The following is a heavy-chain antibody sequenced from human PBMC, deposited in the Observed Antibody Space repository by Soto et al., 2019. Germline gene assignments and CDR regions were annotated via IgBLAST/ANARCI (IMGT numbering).Heavy chain of an antibody. Sequence: ASVKVSCKVSGYTLTELSMHWVRQAPGKGLEWMGGFDPEDGETIYAQKFQGRVTMTEDTSTDTAYMELSSLRSEDTAVYYCATGPHCSSTSCYNWFDPWGQGTLVTVS. CDR3: ATGPHCSSTSCYNWFDP. CDR2: FDPEDGET. CDR1: GYTLTELS. J-gene: IGHJ5*02. V-gene: IGHV1-24*01. D-gene: IGHD2-2*01.